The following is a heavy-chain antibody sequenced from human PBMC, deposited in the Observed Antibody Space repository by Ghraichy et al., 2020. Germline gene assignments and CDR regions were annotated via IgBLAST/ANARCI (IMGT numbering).Heavy chain of an antibody. CDR1: GGSFSGYY. Sequence: SETLSLTCAVYGGSFSGYYWSWIRQPPGKGLEWIGEINHSGSTNYNPSLKSRVTISVDTSKNQFSLKLSSVTAADTAVYYCAGNVDNLARDYWGQGTLVTVSS. CDR2: INHSGST. J-gene: IGHJ4*02. V-gene: IGHV4-34*01. D-gene: IGHD5-12*01. CDR3: AGNVDNLARDY.